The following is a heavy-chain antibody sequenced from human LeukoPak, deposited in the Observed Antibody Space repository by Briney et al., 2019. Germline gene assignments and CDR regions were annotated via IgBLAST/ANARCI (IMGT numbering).Heavy chain of an antibody. Sequence: ASVKVSCKASGYTFTGYYMRWVRQAPGQGLEWMGWINPNSGGTNYAQKFQGRVTMTRDTSISTAYMELSRLRSDDTAVYYCARVGGTDDILTGYYEYFDYWGQGTLVTVSS. CDR2: INPNSGGT. D-gene: IGHD3-9*01. CDR3: ARVGGTDDILTGYYEYFDY. V-gene: IGHV1-2*02. CDR1: GYTFTGYY. J-gene: IGHJ4*02.